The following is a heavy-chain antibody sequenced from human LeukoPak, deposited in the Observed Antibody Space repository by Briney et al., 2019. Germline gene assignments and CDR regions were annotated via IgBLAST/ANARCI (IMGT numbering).Heavy chain of an antibody. CDR1: GFIFSRYN. CDR3: TTERGYSGYDN. V-gene: IGHV3-21*03. J-gene: IGHJ4*02. D-gene: IGHD5-12*01. Sequence: GGSLGLSCAASGFIFSRYNMSWVRQAPGKGLEWVSSISSSSDYIYYADSVKGRFTISRDNAKNSLHLQMNSLKTEDTAVYYCTTERGYSGYDNWGQGTQVTVSS. CDR2: ISSSSDYI.